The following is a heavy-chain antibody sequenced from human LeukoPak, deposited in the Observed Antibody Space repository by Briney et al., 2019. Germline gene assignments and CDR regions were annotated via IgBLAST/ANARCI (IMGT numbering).Heavy chain of an antibody. CDR3: ARGPGMHYYYYYMDV. J-gene: IGHJ6*03. D-gene: IGHD1-26*01. Sequence: GGSLRLSCAASGFTFSSYAMHWVRQAPGKGLEYVSAISSNGGSTYYANSVKGRFTISRDNSKNTLYLQMGSLRAEDMAVYYCARGPGMHYYYYYMDVWGKGTTVTVSS. V-gene: IGHV3-64*01. CDR1: GFTFSSYA. CDR2: ISSNGGST.